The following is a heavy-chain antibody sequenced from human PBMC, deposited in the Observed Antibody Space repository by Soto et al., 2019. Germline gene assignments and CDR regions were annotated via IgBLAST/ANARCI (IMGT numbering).Heavy chain of an antibody. J-gene: IGHJ4*02. CDR1: GFTFSSYG. Sequence: QVQLVESGGGVVQPGRSLRLSCAASGFTFSSYGMHWVRQAPGKGLEWVAVIWYDGSNKYYADSVKGRFTISRDNSKNTLYQQMNSLRAEDTAVYYCARIHDMGYYFDYWGQGTLVTVFS. CDR2: IWYDGSNK. CDR3: ARIHDMGYYFDY. V-gene: IGHV3-33*01. D-gene: IGHD3-16*01.